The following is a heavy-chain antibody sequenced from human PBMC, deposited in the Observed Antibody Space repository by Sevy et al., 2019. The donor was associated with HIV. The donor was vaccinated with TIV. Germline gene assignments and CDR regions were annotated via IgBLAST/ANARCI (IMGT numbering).Heavy chain of an antibody. V-gene: IGHV4-39*01. CDR1: GGSISSGNYL. Sequence: SETLSLTCTVSGGSISSGNYLWSWIRQTPGKGLEWIGTVHYSGRTYYNPSIKSRVTISEDTSKNQFSLNLNSVTAADPAPCFCARNFGYWGQGTLVTASS. J-gene: IGHJ4*02. CDR2: VHYSGRT. CDR3: ARNFGY.